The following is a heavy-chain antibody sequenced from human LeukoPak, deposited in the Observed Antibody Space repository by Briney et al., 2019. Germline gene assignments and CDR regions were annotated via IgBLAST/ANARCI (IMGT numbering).Heavy chain of an antibody. Sequence: GRSLRLSCAASGFTFSSYGMHWVRQAPGKGLEWVAVISYDGSNKYYADSVKGRFTISRDNSKNTLYLQMNSLRAEDTAVYYCAKGVWDYDSSGCRGYYFDYWGQGTLVTVSS. CDR3: AKGVWDYDSSGCRGYYFDY. D-gene: IGHD3-22*01. CDR2: ISYDGSNK. V-gene: IGHV3-30*18. CDR1: GFTFSSYG. J-gene: IGHJ4*02.